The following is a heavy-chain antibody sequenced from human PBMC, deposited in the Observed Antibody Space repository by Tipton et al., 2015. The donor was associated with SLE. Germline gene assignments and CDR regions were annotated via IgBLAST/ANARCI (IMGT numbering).Heavy chain of an antibody. Sequence: TLSLTCTVSGGSISSYYWSWIRQPPGKGLEWIGYIYYSGSTNYNPSLKSRVTISVDTSKNQFSRKLSSVTAADTAVYYCARERAYDDFWSGYPDYYYYGMDVWGQGTTVTVSS. CDR3: ARERAYDDFWSGYPDYYYYGMDV. J-gene: IGHJ6*02. V-gene: IGHV4-59*01. D-gene: IGHD3-3*01. CDR1: GGSISSYY. CDR2: IYYSGST.